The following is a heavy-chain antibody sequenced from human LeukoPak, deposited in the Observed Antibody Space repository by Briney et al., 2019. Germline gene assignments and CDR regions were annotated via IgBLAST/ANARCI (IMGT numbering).Heavy chain of an antibody. CDR2: VRYDGNNP. CDR1: GFTFGSYG. Sequence: GGSLRLSCAASGFTFGSYGMHWVRQAPGKGLDWVAFVRYDGNNPYYSASVKGRFAISRDNSKNTVLLQMNNLRLEDAAVYYCARGSRYGDYPYDFWGQGTLVTVSS. D-gene: IGHD4-17*01. J-gene: IGHJ4*02. V-gene: IGHV3-30*02. CDR3: ARGSRYGDYPYDF.